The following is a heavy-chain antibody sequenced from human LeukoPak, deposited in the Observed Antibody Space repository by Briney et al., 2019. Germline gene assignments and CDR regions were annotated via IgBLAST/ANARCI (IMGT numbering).Heavy chain of an antibody. CDR2: IKQDGSEK. CDR1: GFTFSRFW. CDR3: AKDRGYDYSYGMDV. Sequence: GGSLRLSCAASGFTFSRFWMSWVRQAPGKGLEWVANIKQDGSEKYYVDSVKGRFTISRDNAKNSLYLQMNSLRAEDTAVYYCAKDRGYDYSYGMDVWGQGTTVTVSS. J-gene: IGHJ6*02. V-gene: IGHV3-7*05. D-gene: IGHD5-12*01.